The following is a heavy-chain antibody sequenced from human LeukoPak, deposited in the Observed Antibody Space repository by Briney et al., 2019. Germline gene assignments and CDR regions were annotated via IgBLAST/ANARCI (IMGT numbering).Heavy chain of an antibody. CDR3: TGDNFDSSVKFDY. Sequence: GGSLRLSRAVSGFTFSGSAVHWVRQASGKGLEWVGRIRSKANNYATAYAASVKGRFTISRDDSKNTAYLQMNSLKTEDTAVYYCTGDNFDSSVKFDYWGQGTLVTVSS. J-gene: IGHJ4*02. D-gene: IGHD3-22*01. CDR1: GFTFSGSA. V-gene: IGHV3-73*01. CDR2: IRSKANNYAT.